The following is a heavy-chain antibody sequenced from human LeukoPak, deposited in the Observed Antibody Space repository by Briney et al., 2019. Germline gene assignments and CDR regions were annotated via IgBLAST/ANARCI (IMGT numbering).Heavy chain of an antibody. D-gene: IGHD2-21*02. V-gene: IGHV1-69*05. J-gene: IGHJ5*02. CDR2: IIPIFGTA. Sequence: ASVKVSXKASGGTFSSYAISWVRQAPGQGLEWIGRIIPIFGTANYAQKFQGRVTITTDESTSTAYMELSSLRSEDTAVYYCARAGRAYCGGDCYPYWFDPWGQGTLVTVSS. CDR1: GGTFSSYA. CDR3: ARAGRAYCGGDCYPYWFDP.